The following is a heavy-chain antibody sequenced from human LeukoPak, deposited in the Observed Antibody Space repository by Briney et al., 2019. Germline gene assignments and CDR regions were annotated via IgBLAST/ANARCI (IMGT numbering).Heavy chain of an antibody. CDR3: AKDMSEYYDSSGYYPY. D-gene: IGHD3-22*01. CDR1: GGSISSYY. CDR2: IYTSGST. V-gene: IGHV4-4*07. Sequence: SETLSLTCTVSGGSISSYYWSWIRQPAGKGLEWIGRIYTSGSTNYNPSLKSRVTMSVDTSKNQFSLKLSSVTAADTAVYYCAKDMSEYYDSSGYYPYWGQGTLVTVSS. J-gene: IGHJ4*02.